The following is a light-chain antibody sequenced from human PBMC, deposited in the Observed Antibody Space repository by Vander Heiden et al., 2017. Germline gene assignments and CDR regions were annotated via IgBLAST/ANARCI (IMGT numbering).Light chain of an antibody. J-gene: IGKJ2*01. V-gene: IGKV1-39*01. Sequence: DIQITQSPSSLSASVGDRVTITCRASQSISTFLNWYQKKPGRAPNLLIFAASTLQSGVPARFSGSESGTDFTLTISSLQPEDFATYYCQQSDSSPVTFGQGTKLEIK. CDR1: QSISTF. CDR3: QQSDSSPVT. CDR2: AAS.